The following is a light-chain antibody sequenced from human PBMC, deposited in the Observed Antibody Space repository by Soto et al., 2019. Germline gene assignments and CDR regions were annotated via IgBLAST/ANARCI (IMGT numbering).Light chain of an antibody. CDR1: QSVSSSY. V-gene: IGKV3-20*01. CDR3: QQYGSSPFT. Sequence: EFVLTQSPGTLSLSPGERATLSCRASQSVSSSYLAWYQQKPVQAPRLLIYDASSRATGIPDRFSCSGSGTDFTLTISRLAPEDFAVYYCQQYGSSPFTFGPGTKVDIK. CDR2: DAS. J-gene: IGKJ3*01.